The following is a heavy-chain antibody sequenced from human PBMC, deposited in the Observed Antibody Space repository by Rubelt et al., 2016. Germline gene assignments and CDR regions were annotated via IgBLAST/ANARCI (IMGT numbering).Heavy chain of an antibody. CDR1: GGSISSSSYY. V-gene: IGHV4-39*01. J-gene: IGHJ4*02. CDR2: IYYSGST. Sequence: QLQLQESGPGLVKPSETLSLTCTVSGGSISSSSYYWGWIRQPPGKGLEWIGSIYYSGSTYYNPSLKSRVPISVYTSTNQFSLKLSSVTAADTAVYYCARGYCTNGVCYGGDYWGQGTLVTVSS. D-gene: IGHD2-8*01. CDR3: ARGYCTNGVCYGGDY.